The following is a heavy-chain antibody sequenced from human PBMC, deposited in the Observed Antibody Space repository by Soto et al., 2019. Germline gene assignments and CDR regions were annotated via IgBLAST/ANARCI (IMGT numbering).Heavy chain of an antibody. V-gene: IGHV1-18*01. Sequence: ASVKVSCKASGYTFTSYGISWVRQAPGQGLEWMGWISAYNGNTNYAQKLQGRVTMTTDKSPSTADRALSRLRSEDTAVYYCATARYYDDYYMDVWGKGPTVPVSS. CDR3: ATARYYDDYYMDV. J-gene: IGHJ6*03. CDR2: ISAYNGNT. CDR1: GYTFTSYG.